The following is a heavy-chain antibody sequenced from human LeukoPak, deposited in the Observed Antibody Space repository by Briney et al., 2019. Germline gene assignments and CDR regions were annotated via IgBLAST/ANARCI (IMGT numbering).Heavy chain of an antibody. CDR1: GFTFDDYA. Sequence: GGSLRLSCAASGFTFDDYAMHWVRQAPGKGLEWVSGISWNSGYIGYADSVKGRFTISRDNAKNSLYLQMNSLRTEDMALYYCAKGLYGSGSYPDYWGQGTLVTVSS. CDR2: ISWNSGYI. V-gene: IGHV3-9*03. CDR3: AKGLYGSGSYPDY. J-gene: IGHJ4*02. D-gene: IGHD3-10*01.